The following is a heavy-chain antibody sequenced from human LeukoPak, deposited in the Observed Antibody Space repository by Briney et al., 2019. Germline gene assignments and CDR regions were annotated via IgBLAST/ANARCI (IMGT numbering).Heavy chain of an antibody. Sequence: SETLSLTCTVSGGSISSYYWSWIRQPAGKGLEWIGRIYTSGSTNYNPSLKSRVTMSVDTSKNQFSLKLSSVTAADTAVYYCARVGCFGSGNYYNDRGAFDYWGQGTLVTVSS. D-gene: IGHD3-10*01. CDR1: GGSISSYY. CDR2: IYTSGST. CDR3: ARVGCFGSGNYYNDRGAFDY. J-gene: IGHJ4*02. V-gene: IGHV4-4*07.